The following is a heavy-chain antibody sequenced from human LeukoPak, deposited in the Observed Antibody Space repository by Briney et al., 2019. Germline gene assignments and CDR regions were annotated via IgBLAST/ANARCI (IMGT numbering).Heavy chain of an antibody. D-gene: IGHD3-10*01. CDR3: ARGKPGSSGSPLDY. J-gene: IGHJ4*02. Sequence: SQTLSLTCTVSGYSISSGYYWGWIRQPPGKGLEWIGFIYHSGSTYFNPSLKSRVTILVDTSKNQFSLKLSSVTAADTAVYYCARGKPGSSGSPLDYWGQGTLVTVSS. CDR1: GYSISSGYY. V-gene: IGHV4-38-2*02. CDR2: IYHSGST.